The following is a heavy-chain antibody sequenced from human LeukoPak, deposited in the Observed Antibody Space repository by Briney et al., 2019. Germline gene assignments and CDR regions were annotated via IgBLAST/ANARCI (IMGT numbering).Heavy chain of an antibody. CDR2: ISAYNGNT. D-gene: IGHD5-18*01. V-gene: IGHV1-18*01. CDR3: ARIQLWLRVCYYGMDV. Sequence: GASVKVSCKASGYTFTSYGISWVRQAPGQGLEWMGWISAYNGNTNYAQKLQGRVTMTTDTSTSTAYMELRSLRSDDTAVYYCARIQLWLRVCYYGMDVWGQGTTVTVSS. CDR1: GYTFTSYG. J-gene: IGHJ6*02.